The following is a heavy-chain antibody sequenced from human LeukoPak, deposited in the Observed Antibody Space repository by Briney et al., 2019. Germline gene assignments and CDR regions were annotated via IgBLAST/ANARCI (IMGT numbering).Heavy chain of an antibody. CDR2: INHSGST. J-gene: IGHJ4*02. V-gene: IGHV4-34*01. CDR3: ARGRDIVVV. Sequence: SETLSLTCAVYGGSFSGYYWSWIRQPPGKGLEWIGEINHSGSTNYNPPLKSRVTISVDTSKNQFSLKLSSVTAADTAVYYCARGRDIVVVWGQGTLVTVSS. CDR1: GGSFSGYY. D-gene: IGHD2-15*01.